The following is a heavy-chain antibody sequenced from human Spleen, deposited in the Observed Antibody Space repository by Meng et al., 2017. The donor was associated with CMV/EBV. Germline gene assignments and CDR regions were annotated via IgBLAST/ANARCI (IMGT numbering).Heavy chain of an antibody. CDR3: AKDRGTLEWLVTKPLDAFDI. V-gene: IGHV3-23*01. D-gene: IGHD3-3*01. J-gene: IGHJ3*02. Sequence: GESLKISCAASGFTFSNYAMSWVRQAPGKGLEWVSVISSSGSTTKYADSVKGRFTIYRDNSKNTLYLQMSSLRAEDTAVYYCAKDRGTLEWLVTKPLDAFDIWGQGTVVTVSS. CDR2: ISSSGSTT. CDR1: GFTFSNYA.